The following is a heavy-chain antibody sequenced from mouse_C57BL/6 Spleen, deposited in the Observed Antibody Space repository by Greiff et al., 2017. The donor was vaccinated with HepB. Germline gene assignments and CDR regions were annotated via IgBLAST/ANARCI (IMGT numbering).Heavy chain of an antibody. Sequence: QVQLKESGAELVRPGTSVKVSCKASGYAFTNYLIEWVKQRPGQGLEWIGVINPGSGGTNYNEKFKGKATLTADKSSSTAYMQLSSLTSEDSAVYFCARERGVDYWGQGTSVTVSS. CDR2: INPGSGGT. CDR3: ARERGVDY. J-gene: IGHJ4*01. CDR1: GYAFTNYL. V-gene: IGHV1-54*01.